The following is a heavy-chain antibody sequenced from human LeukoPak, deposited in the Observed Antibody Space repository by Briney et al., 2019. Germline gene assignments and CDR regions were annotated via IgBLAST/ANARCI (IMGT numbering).Heavy chain of an antibody. Sequence: GGSLRLSCAASGFIFSNYWMSWVRQAPGKGLEWVANIKKDGSVKYFVDSVKGRFTISRDNSKNTLYLQMNSLRAEDTAVYYCAKDPPDVYDYWGQGTLVTVSS. CDR1: GFIFSNYW. V-gene: IGHV3-7*03. CDR2: IKKDGSVK. J-gene: IGHJ4*02. CDR3: AKDPPDVYDY. D-gene: IGHD1-14*01.